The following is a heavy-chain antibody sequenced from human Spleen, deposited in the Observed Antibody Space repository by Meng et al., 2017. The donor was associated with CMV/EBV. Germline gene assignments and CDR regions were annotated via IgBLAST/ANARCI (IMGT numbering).Heavy chain of an antibody. CDR2: INWNGGST. D-gene: IGHD1-26*01. J-gene: IGHJ6*02. CDR3: ARDRSGSFLALYYYGMDV. Sequence: GGSLRLSCAASGFTFDDYGMSWVRQAPGKGLEWVSGINWNGGSTGYADSVKGRFTISRDNAKNSLYLQMNSLRAGDTALYYCARDRSGSFLALYYYGMDVWGQGTTVTVSS. CDR1: GFTFDDYG. V-gene: IGHV3-20*04.